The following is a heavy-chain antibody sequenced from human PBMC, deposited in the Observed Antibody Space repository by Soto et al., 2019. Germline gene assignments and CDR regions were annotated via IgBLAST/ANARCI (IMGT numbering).Heavy chain of an antibody. CDR2: IWYDGSNK. D-gene: IGHD5-18*01. J-gene: IGHJ6*02. CDR3: ARDHGYSYGHGYSSYGTDV. V-gene: IGHV3-33*01. CDR1: GFTFSSYG. Sequence: GGSLRLSCAASGFTFSSYGMHWVRQAPGKGLEWVAVIWYDGSNKYYADSVKGRFTISRDNSKNTLYLQMNSLRAEDTAVYYCARDHGYSYGHGYSSYGTDVWGQGPTVTLSS.